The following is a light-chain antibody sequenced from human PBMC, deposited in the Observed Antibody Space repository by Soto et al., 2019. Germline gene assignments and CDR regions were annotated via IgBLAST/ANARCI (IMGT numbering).Light chain of an antibody. CDR3: CSYTDGSSLL. V-gene: IGLV2-23*01. CDR2: EGN. CDR1: RNDIGTYNL. Sequence: QSALTQPASVSESPGQSISISCGGGRNDIGTYNLVSWYQQHPGKAPKLIIYEGNKRPSGVSNRFSGSRSGNTASLKISGLQAEDEADYYCCSYTDGSSLLFGGGTKLTVL. J-gene: IGLJ3*02.